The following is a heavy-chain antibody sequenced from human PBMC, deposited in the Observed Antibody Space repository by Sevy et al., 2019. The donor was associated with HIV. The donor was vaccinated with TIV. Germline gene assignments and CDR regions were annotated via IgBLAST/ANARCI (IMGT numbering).Heavy chain of an antibody. J-gene: IGHJ4*02. V-gene: IGHV3-23*01. CDR2: ISRVGDNT. Sequence: GGSLRLSCEVPASTFSSYAMSRVRQAPGKGLEWVSAISRVGDNTYYADSVKGRFTISRDNSKNTLYLQMNSLRGDDTAVYYCAKQPDYWGRGTLVTVSS. CDR1: ASTFSSYA. CDR3: AKQPDY.